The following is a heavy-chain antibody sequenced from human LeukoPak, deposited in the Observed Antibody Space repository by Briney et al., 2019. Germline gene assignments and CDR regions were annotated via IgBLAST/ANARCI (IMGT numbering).Heavy chain of an antibody. V-gene: IGHV1-18*01. CDR3: ARDSPVGRRGEKIVADAFDI. CDR1: GYTFTSYG. Sequence: ASVKVSCKASGYTFTSYGISWVRQAPGQGLEWMGWISAYNGNTNYAQKLQGRVTMTTDTSTSTAYMELRSLRSDDTAVYYCARDSPVGRRGEKIVADAFDIWGQGTMVTVSS. D-gene: IGHD3-22*01. CDR2: ISAYNGNT. J-gene: IGHJ3*02.